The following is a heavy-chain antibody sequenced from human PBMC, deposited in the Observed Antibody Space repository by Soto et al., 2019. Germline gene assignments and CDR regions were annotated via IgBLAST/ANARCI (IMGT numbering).Heavy chain of an antibody. J-gene: IGHJ5*02. CDR1: GFTFSSYA. CDR3: AKGPADWEIAPLDP. D-gene: IGHD1-26*01. CDR2: ISGSGGST. V-gene: IGHV3-23*01. Sequence: EVQLLESGGGLVQPGGSLRLFCAASGFTFSSYAMSWVRQAPGKGLEWVSAISGSGGSTYYADSVKGRFTISGDNSKNTLYLQMNSLRAEDTAVYYCAKGPADWEIAPLDPWGQGTLVTVSS.